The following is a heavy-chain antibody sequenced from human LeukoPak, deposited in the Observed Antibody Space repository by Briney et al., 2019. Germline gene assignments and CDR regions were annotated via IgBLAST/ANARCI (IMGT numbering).Heavy chain of an antibody. CDR3: AREISSSYAGDGWFDP. CDR2: IIPIFGTA. J-gene: IGHJ5*02. V-gene: IGHV1-69*01. CDR1: GGTFSSYA. Sequence: SVKVSFKASGGTFSSYAISWVRQAPGQGLEWMGGIIPIFGTANYAQKFQGRVTITADESTSTAYMELSSLRSEDTAVYYCAREISSSYAGDGWFDPWGQGTLVTVSS. D-gene: IGHD2-2*01.